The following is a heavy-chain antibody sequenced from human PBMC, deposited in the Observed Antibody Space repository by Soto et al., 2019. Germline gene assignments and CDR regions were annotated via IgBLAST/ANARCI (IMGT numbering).Heavy chain of an antibody. CDR2: VNPNSGGT. CDR1: GYTFTGYY. CDR3: DGDRTPPDRGVYSSGSGY. D-gene: IGHD6-19*01. Sequence: ASVKVSCKASGYTFTGYYMHWVRQAPGQGLEWMGWVNPNSGGTNYAQKCQGRVTMTRDTAISTAYMELSRLRSGDTAVSYFDGDRTPPDRGVYSSGSGYWGQGALVTVTS. J-gene: IGHJ4*02. V-gene: IGHV1-2*02.